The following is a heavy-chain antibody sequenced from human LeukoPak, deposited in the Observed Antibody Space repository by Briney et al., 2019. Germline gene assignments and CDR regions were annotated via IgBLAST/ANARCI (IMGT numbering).Heavy chain of an antibody. CDR3: ARLGYCSGGSCYPYYYHMDV. Sequence: PSETLSLTCTVSGGSISSSTYYWGWIRQPPGKGLEWIGSIYYSGSTYYNPSLKSRVTISVDTSRIQFSLKLSSVTAADTAVYYCARLGYCSGGSCYPYYYHMDVWGKGTTVTVSS. CDR1: GGSISSSTYY. J-gene: IGHJ6*03. CDR2: IYYSGST. V-gene: IGHV4-39*01. D-gene: IGHD2-15*01.